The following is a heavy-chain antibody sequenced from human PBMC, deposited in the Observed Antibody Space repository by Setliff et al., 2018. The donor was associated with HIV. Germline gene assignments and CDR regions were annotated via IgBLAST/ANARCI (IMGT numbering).Heavy chain of an antibody. J-gene: IGHJ6*03. Sequence: LSLTCTVSGGSISIGGYYWGWIRQHPGKGLEWIGYIYHNGSTYYNPSLKSRVIISVDTSKNQFSLKLSSVTAADAAVYYCARGGGSRAATSSYHYMDVWGKGTTVTVSS. CDR3: ARGGGSRAATSSYHYMDV. CDR2: IYHNGST. V-gene: IGHV4-31*03. D-gene: IGHD2-15*01. CDR1: GGSISIGGYY.